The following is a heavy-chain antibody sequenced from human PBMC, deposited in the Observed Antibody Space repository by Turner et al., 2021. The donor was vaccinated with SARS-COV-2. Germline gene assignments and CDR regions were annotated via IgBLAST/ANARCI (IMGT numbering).Heavy chain of an antibody. J-gene: IGHJ6*02. D-gene: IGHD3-16*01. CDR3: ARDLVSNGMDV. V-gene: IGHV3-53*05. CDR1: GFTVSSNY. Sequence: EVQLVETGGGLIQPGGSLRLSCAASGFTVSSNYMSWVRQAPGKGLEWVSVISSGGSTYYADSVKGRFTISRDNSKNTLYLQMNSLRAEDTAVYYCARDLVSNGMDVWGQGTTVTVSS. CDR2: ISSGGST.